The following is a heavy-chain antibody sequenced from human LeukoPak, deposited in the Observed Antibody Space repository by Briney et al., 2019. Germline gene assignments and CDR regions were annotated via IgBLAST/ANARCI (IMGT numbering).Heavy chain of an antibody. CDR3: ARETSGSFPY. J-gene: IGHJ4*02. D-gene: IGHD2-15*01. V-gene: IGHV3-74*01. Sequence: GGSLRLSCTASGFTFSSYWMQWVRQVPGKGLVWVSRINSDGSSPSYADSVKGRFTISRDNSKNTLYLQMNNLSAEDTAVYYCARETSGSFPYWGQGTLVTVSS. CDR2: INSDGSSP. CDR1: GFTFSSYW.